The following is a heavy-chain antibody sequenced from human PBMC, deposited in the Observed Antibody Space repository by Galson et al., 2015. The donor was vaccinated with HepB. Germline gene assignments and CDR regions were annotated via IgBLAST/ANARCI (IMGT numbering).Heavy chain of an antibody. CDR2: INRNGGRT. CDR1: GFTFSSYA. Sequence: SLRLSCAVSGFTFSSYAMHWVRQAPGKGLEYVSAINRNGGRTYYADSVKGRFTVSRDNSKNTVYLQMSSLRAEDTAVYHCVKDRGSSSWWGGYFDYWGQGTLVTVSS. V-gene: IGHV3-64D*06. CDR3: VKDRGSSSWWGGYFDY. J-gene: IGHJ4*02. D-gene: IGHD6-13*01.